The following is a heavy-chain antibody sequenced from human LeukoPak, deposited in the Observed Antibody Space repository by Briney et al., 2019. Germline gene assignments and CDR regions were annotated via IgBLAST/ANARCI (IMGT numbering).Heavy chain of an antibody. CDR1: GFTFSSYW. CDR2: IKQDGSEK. CDR3: GRHGGAFEM. J-gene: IGHJ3*02. V-gene: IGHV3-7*01. Sequence: GGSLRLSCAASGFTFSSYWMSWVRQVPGKGMEWVANIKQDGSEKDYLDSVKGRFTISRDNAKNSLYLQMNSLRVEDTAVYYCGRHGGAFEMWGQGTMVSVSS.